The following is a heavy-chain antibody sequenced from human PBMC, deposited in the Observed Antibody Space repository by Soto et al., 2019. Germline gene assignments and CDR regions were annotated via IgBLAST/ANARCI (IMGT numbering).Heavy chain of an antibody. J-gene: IGHJ6*02. Sequence: SLRLSCAASGFTFSSYGMHWVRQAPGKGLEWVAVISYDGSNKYYADSVKGRFTISRDNSKNTLYLQMNSLRAEDTAVYYCARYGSGSYFPETPAYYHYGMDVWGQGT. CDR1: GFTFSSYG. D-gene: IGHD3-10*01. CDR3: ARYGSGSYFPETPAYYHYGMDV. CDR2: ISYDGSNK. V-gene: IGHV3-30*03.